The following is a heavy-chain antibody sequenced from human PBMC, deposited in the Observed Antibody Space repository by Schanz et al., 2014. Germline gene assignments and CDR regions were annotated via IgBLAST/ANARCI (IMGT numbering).Heavy chain of an antibody. V-gene: IGHV1-2*04. CDR2: INPNTGGT. CDR1: GYTFSDYY. D-gene: IGHD1-1*01. J-gene: IGHJ4*02. CDR3: GRDQSPYTNASDVRYFDY. Sequence: QVQLVQSGAEMKKPGASVKVSCKASGYTFSDYYIHWVRQAPGQGLEWMGCINPNTGGTDLAQKLQGWITTTKDSSISAVNMEMTSLTAEATAEYYCGRDQSPYTNASDVRYFDYWGQGSLVTVSS.